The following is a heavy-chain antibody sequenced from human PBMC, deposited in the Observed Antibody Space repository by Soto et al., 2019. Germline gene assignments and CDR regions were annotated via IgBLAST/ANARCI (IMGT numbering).Heavy chain of an antibody. CDR1: GFTFXNYN. V-gene: IGHV3-53*01. CDR3: ARGYSYTQPVFDY. CDR2: IYSSGST. Sequence: GGSLRLSCSASGFTFXNYNMTWVRQAPGKGLEWVSFIYSSGSTYYADSVKGRFTISRDNFKNTLYLQMNSLRAEDTAVYYCARGYSYTQPVFDYWGPGTLVTVSS. D-gene: IGHD5-18*01. J-gene: IGHJ4*02.